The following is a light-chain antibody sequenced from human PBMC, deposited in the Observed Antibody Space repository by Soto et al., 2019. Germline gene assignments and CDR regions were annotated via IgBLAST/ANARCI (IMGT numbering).Light chain of an antibody. Sequence: IVMTQTPDSLAVSLGERATINCKSSQSTLSSANNKNHLAWYQHKVGQPPRLLIYWASTRESGVPDRFSGSGSGTDFTLTISSLQAEDVATYYCQQYYTTPLTFGGGIKVEIK. V-gene: IGKV4-1*01. CDR1: QSTLSSANNKNH. J-gene: IGKJ4*01. CDR2: WAS. CDR3: QQYYTTPLT.